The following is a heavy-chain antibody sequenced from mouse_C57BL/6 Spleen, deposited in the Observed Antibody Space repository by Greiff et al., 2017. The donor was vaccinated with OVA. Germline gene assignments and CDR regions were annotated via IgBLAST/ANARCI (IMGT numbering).Heavy chain of an antibody. Sequence: VQLQQPGAELVKPGASVKMSCKASGYTFTSYWITWVKQRPGQGLEWIGDIYPGSGSTNYNEKFKSKATLTVDTSSSTAYMQLSSLTSEDSAVYYCARSFITTVYFDVWGTGTTVTVSS. CDR1: GYTFTSYW. CDR2: IYPGSGST. CDR3: ARSFITTVYFDV. J-gene: IGHJ1*03. V-gene: IGHV1-55*01. D-gene: IGHD1-1*01.